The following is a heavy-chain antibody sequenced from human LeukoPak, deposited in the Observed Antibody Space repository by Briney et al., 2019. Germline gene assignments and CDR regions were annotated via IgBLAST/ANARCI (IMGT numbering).Heavy chain of an antibody. Sequence: GRSLRLSCAASGFTFSSYAMHWVGQAPGKGLEWVAVISYDGSNKYYADSVKGRFTISRDNSKNTLYLQMNSLRAEDTAVYYCARRLPLWFLDYWGQGTLVTVSS. CDR3: ARRLPLWFLDY. D-gene: IGHD3-10*01. J-gene: IGHJ4*02. V-gene: IGHV3-30-3*01. CDR2: ISYDGSNK. CDR1: GFTFSSYA.